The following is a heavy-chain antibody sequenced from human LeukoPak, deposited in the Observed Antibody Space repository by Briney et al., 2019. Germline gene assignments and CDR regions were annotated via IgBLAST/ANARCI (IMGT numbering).Heavy chain of an antibody. CDR3: ARESDYGPYYYYMDV. D-gene: IGHD4-17*01. Sequence: SSETLSLTCTVSGGSISSSSYYWGWIRQPPGKGLEWIGSIYYSGSTYYNPSLKSRVTISVDTSKNQFSLKLSSVTAADTAVYYCARESDYGPYYYYMDVWGKGTTVTVSS. V-gene: IGHV4-39*07. J-gene: IGHJ6*03. CDR1: GGSISSSSYY. CDR2: IYYSGST.